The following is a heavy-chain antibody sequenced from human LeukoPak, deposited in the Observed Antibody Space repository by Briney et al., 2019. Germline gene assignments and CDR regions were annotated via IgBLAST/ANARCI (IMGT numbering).Heavy chain of an antibody. Sequence: GESLKISCKASGYSFTGNWIGWVRQMPGKSLEWMGIIYPGDSDTRYSPSFQGQVTISADKSISTAYLQWSSLKASDTAMYYCARRQGYYYGSGSLNRFDPWGQGTLVTVSS. CDR1: GYSFTGNW. D-gene: IGHD3-10*01. CDR2: IYPGDSDT. CDR3: ARRQGYYYGSGSLNRFDP. V-gene: IGHV5-51*01. J-gene: IGHJ5*02.